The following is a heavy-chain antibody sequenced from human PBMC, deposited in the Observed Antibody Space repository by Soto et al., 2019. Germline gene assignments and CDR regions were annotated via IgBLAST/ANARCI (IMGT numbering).Heavy chain of an antibody. CDR1: GYTFTGYY. Sequence: ASVKVSCKASGYTFTGYYMHWVRQAPGQGLEWMGWINPNSGGTNYAQKFQGWVTMTRDTSISTAYMKLSRLRSDDTAVYYCARGDSIGGALDVWGKGTTVTVSS. V-gene: IGHV1-2*04. J-gene: IGHJ6*04. CDR3: ARGDSIGGALDV. D-gene: IGHD3-3*01. CDR2: INPNSGGT.